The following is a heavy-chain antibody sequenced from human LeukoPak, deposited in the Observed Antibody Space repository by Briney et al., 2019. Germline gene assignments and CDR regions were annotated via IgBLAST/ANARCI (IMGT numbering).Heavy chain of an antibody. J-gene: IGHJ6*02. CDR1: GGTFSSYA. CDR2: IIPIIGTA. D-gene: IGHD2-21*02. V-gene: IGHV1-69*01. Sequence: SVKVSCKASGGTFSSYAISWVRQAPGQGLEWMGGIIPIIGTANYAQKFQGRVTITADESTSTAYMELSSLRSEDTAVYYCANCGGDCYATYYYYYGMDVWGQGTTVTVSS. CDR3: ANCGGDCYATYYYYYGMDV.